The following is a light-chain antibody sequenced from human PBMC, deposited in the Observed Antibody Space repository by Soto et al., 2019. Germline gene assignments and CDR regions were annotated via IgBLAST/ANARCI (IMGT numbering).Light chain of an antibody. CDR3: QQYNTDWT. CDR2: DAS. J-gene: IGKJ1*01. Sequence: DIQMTQFPSALSASVGDRVTITCRASQNVNNWLAWYQHKPGKAPQLLIYDASVLETGVPTRFSGSGSGTEFLLAISGLQSDDFATYYCQQYNTDWTFGPGTKVEVK. CDR1: QNVNNW. V-gene: IGKV1-5*01.